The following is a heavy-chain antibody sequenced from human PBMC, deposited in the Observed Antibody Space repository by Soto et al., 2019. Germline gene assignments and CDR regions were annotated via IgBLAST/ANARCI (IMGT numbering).Heavy chain of an antibody. D-gene: IGHD5-18*01. CDR1: GGSISSYY. V-gene: IGHV4-59*01. CDR2: IYYSGST. J-gene: IGHJ6*02. CDR3: ARAQSRFGVYSYVDYYYGMDV. Sequence: SETLSLTCTVSGGSISSYYWSWIRQPPGKGLEWIGYIYYSGSTNYNPSLKSRVTISVDTSKNQFSLKLSSVTAADTAVYYCARAQSRFGVYSYVDYYYGMDVCGQGITVTVSS.